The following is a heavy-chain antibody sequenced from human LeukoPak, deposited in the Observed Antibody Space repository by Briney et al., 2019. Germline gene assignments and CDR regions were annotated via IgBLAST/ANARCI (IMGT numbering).Heavy chain of an antibody. J-gene: IGHJ5*02. D-gene: IGHD5-12*01. CDR3: VTYEGVA. CDR2: IESKTNGGTT. Sequence: GGSLRLSCVASGLTFNSYWMGWVRQAPGKGLEWVGRIESKTNGGTTDYAAPVKGRFTISRDDSKYMLYLQMNSLKTDDTAVYYCVTYEGVAWGQGTLVTVSS. V-gene: IGHV3-15*04. CDR1: GLTFNSYW.